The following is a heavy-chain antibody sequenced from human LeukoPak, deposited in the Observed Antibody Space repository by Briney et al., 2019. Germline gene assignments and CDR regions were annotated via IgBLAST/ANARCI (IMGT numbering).Heavy chain of an antibody. J-gene: IGHJ4*02. D-gene: IGHD3-9*01. CDR1: GFTFSSYS. Sequence: GGSLRLSCAASGFTFSSYSMNWVRQAPGKGLEWVSAISGSGGSTYYADSVKGRFTISRDNSKNTLYLQMNSLRAEDTAVYYCAKFLGILRYFDWLADYWGQGTLVTVSS. V-gene: IGHV3-23*01. CDR3: AKFLGILRYFDWLADY. CDR2: ISGSGGST.